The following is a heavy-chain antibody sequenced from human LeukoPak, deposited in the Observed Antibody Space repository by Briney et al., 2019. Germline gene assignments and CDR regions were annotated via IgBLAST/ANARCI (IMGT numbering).Heavy chain of an antibody. CDR3: ARRPYSDTSGRLSDV. Sequence: SGGPLRLSCAASGFAFSSYNMNWVRQAPGKGLEWISYIGSSGSPTHYADSVGGRFTISRDNAKNSLYLQMNSLRDEDTAVYFCARRPYSDTSGRLSDVWGQGTTVTVSS. D-gene: IGHD3-22*01. J-gene: IGHJ6*02. V-gene: IGHV3-48*02. CDR2: IGSSGSPT. CDR1: GFAFSSYN.